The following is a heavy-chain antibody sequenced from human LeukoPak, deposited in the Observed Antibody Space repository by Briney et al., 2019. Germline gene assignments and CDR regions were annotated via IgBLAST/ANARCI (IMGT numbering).Heavy chain of an antibody. J-gene: IGHJ4*02. V-gene: IGHV3-15*01. D-gene: IGHD3-3*01. CDR3: TTRIITTSDY. Sequence: GGSLRLSCAASGFTFSNVWMNWVRQAPGKGLEWIGSIKKKIEGGTTEYAAPVKGRFTIARDDSKNTLYLQMNSLTTEDTAVYYCTTRIITTSDYWGQGTLVTVSS. CDR1: GFTFSNVW. CDR2: IKKKIEGGTT.